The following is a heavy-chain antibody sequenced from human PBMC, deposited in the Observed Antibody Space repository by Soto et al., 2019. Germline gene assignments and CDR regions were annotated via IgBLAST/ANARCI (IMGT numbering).Heavy chain of an antibody. D-gene: IGHD6-13*01. J-gene: IGHJ4*02. Sequence: SETLSLTCAVYGGSFSGYYWSWIRQPPGKGLEWIGEINHSGSTNYNPSLKSRVTISVDTSKNQFSLKLSSVTAADTAVYYCARGLSSWYPFVYNYFHYSGQGTLATVSS. CDR3: ARGLSSWYPFVYNYFHY. CDR2: INHSGST. V-gene: IGHV4-34*01. CDR1: GGSFSGYY.